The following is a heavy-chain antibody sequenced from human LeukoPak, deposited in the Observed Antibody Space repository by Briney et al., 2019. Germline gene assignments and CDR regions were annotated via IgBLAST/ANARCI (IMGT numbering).Heavy chain of an antibody. J-gene: IGHJ4*02. CDR2: IYPGDSDT. CDR1: GYSFTSYW. Sequence: GESLKISCKGSGYSFTSYWIGWVRQMPGKGREWMGIIYPGDSDTRYSPSFQGQVTISADKSISTAYLQWSSLKASDTAMYYCARRKYSSPSDPYYFDYWGQGTLVTVSS. D-gene: IGHD6-6*01. V-gene: IGHV5-51*01. CDR3: ARRKYSSPSDPYYFDY.